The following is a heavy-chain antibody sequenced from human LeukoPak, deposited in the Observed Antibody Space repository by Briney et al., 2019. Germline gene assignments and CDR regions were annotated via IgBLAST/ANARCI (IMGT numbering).Heavy chain of an antibody. Sequence: ASVKVSCKASGYTFTGYYMHWVRQAPGQGLEWMGWINPNSGGTNYAQKFQGRVTMTRDTSISTAYMELSRLRSDDTAAYYCARGSILGYCSSTSCPMGFDPWGQGTLVTVSS. CDR3: ARGSILGYCSSTSCPMGFDP. V-gene: IGHV1-2*02. CDR2: INPNSGGT. CDR1: GYTFTGYY. J-gene: IGHJ5*02. D-gene: IGHD2-2*01.